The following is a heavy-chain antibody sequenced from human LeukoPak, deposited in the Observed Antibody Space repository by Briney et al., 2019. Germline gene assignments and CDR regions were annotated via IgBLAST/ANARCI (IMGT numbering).Heavy chain of an antibody. CDR3: ARVDRPIVVVLNYYYYMDV. CDR2: ISAYNGNT. V-gene: IGHV1-18*01. D-gene: IGHD2-2*01. CDR1: GYTFTSYG. Sequence: ASVKVSCKASGYTFTSYGISWVRQAPGQGLEWMGWISAYNGNTNYAQKLQGRVTMTTDTSTGTAYMEQRSLRSDDTAVYYCARVDRPIVVVLNYYYYMDVWGKGTTVTVSS. J-gene: IGHJ6*03.